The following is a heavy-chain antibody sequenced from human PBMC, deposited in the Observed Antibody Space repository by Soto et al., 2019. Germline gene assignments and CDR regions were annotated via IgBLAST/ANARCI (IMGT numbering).Heavy chain of an antibody. V-gene: IGHV3-30-3*01. CDR2: ISYDGSNK. CDR3: ARAWGLLWFGEAGFDP. CDR1: GFTFSSYA. Sequence: QVQLVESGGGVVQPGRSLRLSCAASGFTFSSYAMHWVRQAPGKGLEWVAVISYDGSNKYYADSVKGRFTISRDNSKNTLYLQMNSLSAEDTAVYYCARAWGLLWFGEAGFDPWGQGTLVTVSS. J-gene: IGHJ5*02. D-gene: IGHD3-10*01.